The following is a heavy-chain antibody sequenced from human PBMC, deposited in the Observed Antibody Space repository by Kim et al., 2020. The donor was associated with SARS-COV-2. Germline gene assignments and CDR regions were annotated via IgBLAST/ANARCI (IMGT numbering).Heavy chain of an antibody. Sequence: RYNPSFQGQVTIPADKSTTTAYLQWSSLKASDTAMYYCAKSAGPYDYYFDYWGQGTLVTVSS. J-gene: IGHJ4*02. CDR3: AKSAGPYDYYFDY. D-gene: IGHD3-16*01. V-gene: IGHV5-51*01.